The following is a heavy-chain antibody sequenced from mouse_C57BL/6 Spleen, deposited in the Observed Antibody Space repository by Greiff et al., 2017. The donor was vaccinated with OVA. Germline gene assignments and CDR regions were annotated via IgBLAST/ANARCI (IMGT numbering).Heavy chain of an antibody. Sequence: QVQLKESGAELMKPGASVKLSCKATGYTFTGYWIEWVKQRPGYGLEWIGEILPGSGSTNYNEKFKGKATFTADTSSNTAYMQLSSLTTEDSAIYDCASWGYSNYEGGAMDYWGQGTSVTVSS. CDR3: ASWGYSNYEGGAMDY. V-gene: IGHV1-9*01. CDR1: GYTFTGYW. CDR2: ILPGSGST. J-gene: IGHJ4*01. D-gene: IGHD2-5*01.